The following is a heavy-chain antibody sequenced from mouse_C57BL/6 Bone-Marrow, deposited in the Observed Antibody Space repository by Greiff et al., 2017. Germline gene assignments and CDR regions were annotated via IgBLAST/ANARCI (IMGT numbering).Heavy chain of an antibody. CDR1: GYPFTSYW. D-gene: IGHD1-1*01. V-gene: IGHV1-64*01. J-gene: IGHJ3*01. CDR2: IHPNSGST. CDR3: AQCYGSSGFAY. Sequence: VQLQQPGAELVKPGASVKLSCKASGYPFTSYWMHWVKQRPGQGLEWIGMIHPNSGSTNYNEKFKSKATLTVDTSSSTAYMQLSSLTSEDSAVFYGAQCYGSSGFAYWGQGTLVTVSA.